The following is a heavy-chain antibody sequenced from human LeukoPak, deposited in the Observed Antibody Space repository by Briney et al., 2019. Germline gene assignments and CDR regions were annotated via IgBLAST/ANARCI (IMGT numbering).Heavy chain of an antibody. Sequence: PGGSLRLSCAASGFTFSSYWMHWVRQAPGKGLVWVSRINSDGSSTSYADSVKGRFTISRDNAKNTLYLQMDRLRAEDTAVYYCAKVHYDILTGYLEPDFDYWGQGTLVTVSS. CDR2: INSDGSST. V-gene: IGHV3-74*01. J-gene: IGHJ4*02. D-gene: IGHD3-9*01. CDR1: GFTFSSYW. CDR3: AKVHYDILTGYLEPDFDY.